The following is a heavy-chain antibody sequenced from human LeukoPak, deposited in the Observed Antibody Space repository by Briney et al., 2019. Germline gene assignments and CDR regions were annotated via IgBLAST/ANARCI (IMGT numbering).Heavy chain of an antibody. D-gene: IGHD2-8*01. CDR1: GGTFSSYA. Sequence: ASVKVSCKASGGTFSSYAISWVRQAPGQGLEWMGWINPNSGGTNYAQKFQGRVAMTRDTSISTAYMELSRLRSDDTAVYYCASRRYCTNGVCYPFDYWGQGTLVTVSS. V-gene: IGHV1-2*02. CDR2: INPNSGGT. J-gene: IGHJ4*02. CDR3: ASRRYCTNGVCYPFDY.